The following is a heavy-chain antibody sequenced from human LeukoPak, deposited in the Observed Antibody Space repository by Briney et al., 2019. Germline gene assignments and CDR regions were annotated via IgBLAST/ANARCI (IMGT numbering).Heavy chain of an antibody. CDR3: AKRRSRNTGPFDY. D-gene: IGHD5-18*01. Sequence: GGPLRLSCAASGFTISSDALTWVRLAPGKGLECVSGISGSNTYYAESVKGRFTISRDDSNNMLYLQMNSLRAEDTAVYYCAKRRSRNTGPFDYWGQGTLVTVSP. CDR1: GFTISSDA. V-gene: IGHV3-23*01. J-gene: IGHJ4*02. CDR2: ISGSNT.